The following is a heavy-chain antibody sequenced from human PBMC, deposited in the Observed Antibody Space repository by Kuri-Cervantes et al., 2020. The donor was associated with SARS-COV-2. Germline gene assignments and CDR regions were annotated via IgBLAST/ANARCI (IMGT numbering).Heavy chain of an antibody. D-gene: IGHD4-11*01. CDR3: TREAYDYNMGFDS. J-gene: IGHJ4*02. CDR2: IGPSGTTK. V-gene: IGHV3-11*04. Sequence: GESLKISCTASGFIFSDYYMTWIRQAPGKGLEWVSNIGPSGTTKYYADSVKGRFTISRDNSRNIVYLQMNSLRPEDTALYYCTREAYDYNMGFDSWGQGTLVTVSS. CDR1: GFIFSDYY.